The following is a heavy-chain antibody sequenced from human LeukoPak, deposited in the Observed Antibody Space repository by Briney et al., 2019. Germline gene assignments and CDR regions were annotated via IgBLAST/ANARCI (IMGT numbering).Heavy chain of an antibody. CDR1: GGSISSYY. CDR3: ARRGLGYSYGYADY. J-gene: IGHJ4*02. V-gene: IGHV4-4*07. D-gene: IGHD5-18*01. Sequence: SETLSLTCTVSGGSISSYYWSWIRQPAGKGLEWIGRIYTSGSTNYNPSLKSRVTMSVDTSKNQFSLKLSSVTAADTAVYYCARRGLGYSYGYADYWGQGTLVTVSS. CDR2: IYTSGST.